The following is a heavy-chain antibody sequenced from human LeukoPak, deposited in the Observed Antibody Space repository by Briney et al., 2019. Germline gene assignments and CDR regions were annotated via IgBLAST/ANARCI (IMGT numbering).Heavy chain of an antibody. V-gene: IGHV3-23*01. CDR1: GITFSNFA. CDR3: AKGAYDYIEMGYFDS. J-gene: IGHJ4*02. Sequence: TGGSLRLSCAASGITFSNFAMSRVRQAPGKGLEWVSLIIGSSGDTFYADSVKGRFTISRDNSKNRLYLQMNSLRAEDTALYYCAKGAYDYIEMGYFDSWGQGTLVTVSS. D-gene: IGHD5-12*01. CDR2: IIGSSGDT.